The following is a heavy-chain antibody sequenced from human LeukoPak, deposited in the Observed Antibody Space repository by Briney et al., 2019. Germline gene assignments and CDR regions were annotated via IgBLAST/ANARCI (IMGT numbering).Heavy chain of an antibody. CDR1: GGSISSGGHY. J-gene: IGHJ4*02. V-gene: IGHV4-61*02. CDR2: IYATGST. D-gene: IGHD3-10*01. CDR3: ARDQTYSGSGIYTYFDY. Sequence: SQTLSLTCTVSGGSISSGGHYWSWIRQPAGKGLEYLGRIYATGSTNYNPSLRSRVTISADTSMNHFSLKLSSVTAADTAVYYCARDQTYSGSGIYTYFDYWGQGILVTVSS.